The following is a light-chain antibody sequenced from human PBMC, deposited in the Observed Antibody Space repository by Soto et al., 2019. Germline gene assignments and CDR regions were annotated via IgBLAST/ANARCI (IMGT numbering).Light chain of an antibody. V-gene: IGLV1-44*01. CDR2: SDS. J-gene: IGLJ1*01. CDR1: TSNIGSKT. CDR3: AAWDDSLNGYV. Sequence: QSVLTQPPSASGTPGQRVTISCSGSTSNIGSKTVNWYQHLPETAPKLLIYSDSQRPSGVPDRFSASKSGTSASLAISGLQSEDEADYYCAAWDDSLNGYVFGTGTKVTVL.